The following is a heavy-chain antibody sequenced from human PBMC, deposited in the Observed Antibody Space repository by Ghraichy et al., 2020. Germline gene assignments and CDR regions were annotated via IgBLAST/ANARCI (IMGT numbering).Heavy chain of an antibody. CDR3: AGSSGDEPWFDY. J-gene: IGHJ4*02. V-gene: IGHV1-18*01. CDR1: GYTFTSYG. Sequence: ASVKVSCKASGYTFTSYGISWVRQAPGQGLEWMGWISAHNGNTNYAQKLQGRVTMTTDTSTSTAYMELRSLRSDDTAVYYCAGSSGDEPWFDYWGQGTLVTVSS. CDR2: ISAHNGNT. D-gene: IGHD6-19*01.